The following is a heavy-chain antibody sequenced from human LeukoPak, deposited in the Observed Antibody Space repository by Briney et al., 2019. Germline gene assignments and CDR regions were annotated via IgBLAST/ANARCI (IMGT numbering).Heavy chain of an antibody. CDR1: GYSISSGYY. CDR3: ARLDKDYYDSSGYSMPLLDY. J-gene: IGHJ4*02. D-gene: IGHD3-22*01. CDR2: LYHSGST. V-gene: IGHV4-38-2*02. Sequence: SETLSLTCTVSGYSISSGYYWGWIRQPPGKGLEWIGSLYHSGSTYYNPSLKSRVTISVDTSKNQFSLKLSSVTAADTAVYYCARLDKDYYDSSGYSMPLLDYWGQGTLVTVSS.